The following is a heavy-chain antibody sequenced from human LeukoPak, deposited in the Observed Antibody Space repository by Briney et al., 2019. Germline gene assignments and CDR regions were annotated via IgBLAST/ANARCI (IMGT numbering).Heavy chain of an antibody. J-gene: IGHJ4*02. D-gene: IGHD6-13*01. CDR2: IYHSGST. V-gene: IGHV4-30-2*01. CDR1: DGSISSGGYS. CDR3: ARGSIAAAGGFDY. Sequence: SQTLSLTCAVSDGSISSGGYSWSWIRQPPGKGLEWIGYIYHSGSTYYNPSLKSRVTISVDRSKNQFSLKLSSVTAADTAVYYCARGSIAAAGGFDYWDQGTLVTVSS.